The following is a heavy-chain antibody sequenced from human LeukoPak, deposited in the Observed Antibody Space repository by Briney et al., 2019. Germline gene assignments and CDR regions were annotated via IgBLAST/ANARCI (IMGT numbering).Heavy chain of an antibody. V-gene: IGHV1-69*05. CDR3: ARVYYGSGRPTDY. J-gene: IGHJ4*02. CDR2: IIPIFGTA. CDR1: GGTFSSYA. Sequence: AASVKVSCKASGGTFSSYAISWVRQAPGQGLEWMGGIIPIFGTANYAQKFQGRVTITTDESTSTAYMELRSLRSEDTAVYYCARVYYGSGRPTDYWGQGTLVTVSS. D-gene: IGHD3-10*01.